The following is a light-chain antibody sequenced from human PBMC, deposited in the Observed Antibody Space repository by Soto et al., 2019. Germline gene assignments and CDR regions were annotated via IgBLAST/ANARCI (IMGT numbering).Light chain of an antibody. CDR2: EVS. V-gene: IGLV2-18*02. CDR1: SSDVGSYNR. Sequence: QSVLTQLPSVYGSPGQSVAISCTGTSSDVGSYNRVSWYQQPPGTAPKVMIYEVSNRPSGVPDRFSGSKSGNTASLTISGLQAEDEADYYCSSYTSSNTYVFGTGTKVTVL. J-gene: IGLJ1*01. CDR3: SSYTSSNTYV.